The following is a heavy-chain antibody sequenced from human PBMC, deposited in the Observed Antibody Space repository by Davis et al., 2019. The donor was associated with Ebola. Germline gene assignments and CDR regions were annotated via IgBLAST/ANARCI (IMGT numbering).Heavy chain of an antibody. V-gene: IGHV4-34*01. Sequence: SETLSLTCAVYGGSFSGYYWSWIRQPPGKGLEWIGEINHSGSTNYNPSLKSRVTISVDTSKNQFSLKLSSVTAADTAVYYCARGPWWGYFDYWGQGTLVTVSS. D-gene: IGHD2-8*02. CDR1: GGSFSGYY. CDR2: INHSGST. CDR3: ARGPWWGYFDY. J-gene: IGHJ4*02.